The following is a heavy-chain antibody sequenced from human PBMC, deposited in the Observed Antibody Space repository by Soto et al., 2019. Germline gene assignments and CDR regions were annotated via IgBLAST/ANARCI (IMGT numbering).Heavy chain of an antibody. CDR1: GGSISGYY. D-gene: IGHD3-3*01. J-gene: IGHJ4*02. Sequence: SETLSLTCTLSGGSISGYYWSWIRQPPGKGLEWVGYIHYSGSTNYNPSLKSRVTLSIDTSKNQFSLKLSSVTAADTAFYYCATADGFGVVTPFFEYWGQGILVTVSS. V-gene: IGHV4-59*08. CDR3: ATADGFGVVTPFFEY. CDR2: IHYSGST.